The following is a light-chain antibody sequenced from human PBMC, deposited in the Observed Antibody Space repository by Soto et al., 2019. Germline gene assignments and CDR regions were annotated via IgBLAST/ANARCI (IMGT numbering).Light chain of an antibody. CDR1: QRITTH. CDR3: QQSYSAPFT. V-gene: IGKV1-39*01. J-gene: IGKJ3*01. Sequence: DIQMTQSPSSLSASVGDRVTITCRASQRITTHVNWYQQKPGKGPKLLIYVASSLQSGVPSRFSGTGSGTDFTLTISSLQPEDSATYVCQQSYSAPFTFGPGTKVHI. CDR2: VAS.